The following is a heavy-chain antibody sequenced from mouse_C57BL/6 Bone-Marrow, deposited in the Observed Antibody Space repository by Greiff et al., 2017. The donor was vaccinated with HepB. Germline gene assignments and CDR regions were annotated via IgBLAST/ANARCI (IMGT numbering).Heavy chain of an antibody. Sequence: DVMLVESGGGLVQPGGSLKLSCAASGFTFSDYGMAWVRQAPRRGPEWVAFISNLAYSIYYADTVTGRFTISRENAKNTLYLEMSSLRSEDTAMYYCARGDGDPAWFATGAKGLWSLSLQ. CDR2: ISNLAYSI. D-gene: IGHD3-3*01. CDR3: ARGDGDPAWFAT. J-gene: IGHJ3*01. V-gene: IGHV5-15*01. CDR1: GFTFSDYG.